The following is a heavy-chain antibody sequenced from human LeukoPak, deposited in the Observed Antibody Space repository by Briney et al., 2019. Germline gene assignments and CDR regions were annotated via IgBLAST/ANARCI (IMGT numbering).Heavy chain of an antibody. J-gene: IGHJ5*02. CDR3: ARLAVAGNH. CDR1: GYTLTELS. Sequence: ASVKVSCKVSGYTLTELSMHWVRQAPGKGLEWMGGFDPEDGETIYAQKFQGRVTMTTDTSTSTAYMELRSLRSDDTAVYYCARLAVAGNHWGQGTLVTVSS. V-gene: IGHV1-24*01. D-gene: IGHD6-19*01. CDR2: FDPEDGET.